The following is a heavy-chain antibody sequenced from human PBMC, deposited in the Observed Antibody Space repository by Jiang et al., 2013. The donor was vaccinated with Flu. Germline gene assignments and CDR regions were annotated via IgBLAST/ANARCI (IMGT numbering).Heavy chain of an antibody. J-gene: IGHJ6*02. D-gene: IGHD3-10*01. V-gene: IGHV4-59*01. CDR3: ARDPYGSGSYFSGYYYGMDV. Sequence: PGLVKPSETLSLTCTVSGGSISSYYWSWIRQPPGKGLEWIGYIYYSGSTNYNPSLKSRVTISVDTSKNQFSLKLSSVTAADTAVYYCARDPYGSGSYFSGYYYGMDVWGQGTTVTVSS. CDR2: IYYSGST. CDR1: GGSISSYY.